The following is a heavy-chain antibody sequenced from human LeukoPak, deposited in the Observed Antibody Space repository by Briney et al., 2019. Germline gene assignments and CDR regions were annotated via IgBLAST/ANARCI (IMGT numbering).Heavy chain of an antibody. J-gene: IGHJ2*01. V-gene: IGHV4-4*08. Sequence: SETLSLTCTVSGGSISSYYWTWIRQPAGKGLEWIGHIYSSGSANYNPSLKSRVTISVDTSKNQFFLRLSSVTAADTAVFYCARRTYKILRGTEYGYWYFDLWGRGTLVTVSS. CDR3: ARRTYKILRGTEYGYWYFDL. CDR2: IYSSGSA. CDR1: GGSISSYY. D-gene: IGHD3-9*01.